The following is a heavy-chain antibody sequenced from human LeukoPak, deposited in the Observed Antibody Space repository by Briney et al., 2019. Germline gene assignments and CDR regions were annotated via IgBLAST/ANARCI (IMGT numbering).Heavy chain of an antibody. CDR2: IRYDGSNK. D-gene: IGHD1-26*01. Sequence: GGSLRLSCAASGFTFSSYGMHWVRQAPGKGLEWVAFIRYDGSNKYYTDSVKGRFTISRDNSKNTLYLQMNSLRAEDTALYSCAKDLWSWGGPDYWGQGTLVTVSS. CDR3: AKDLWSWGGPDY. V-gene: IGHV3-30*02. CDR1: GFTFSSYG. J-gene: IGHJ4*02.